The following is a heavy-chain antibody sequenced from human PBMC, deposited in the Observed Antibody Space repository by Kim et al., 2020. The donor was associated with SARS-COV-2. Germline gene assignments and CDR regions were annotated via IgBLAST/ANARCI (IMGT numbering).Heavy chain of an antibody. J-gene: IGHJ4*02. Sequence: GGSLRLSCAASGFTFSDYWMTWVRQAPGKGLEWVANIKNDGSDKYYVDSVTGRFTISRDNARDSLYLQMDSLRAEDTAVYYCATATLYLDSWGQGTLVTVSS. V-gene: IGHV3-7*01. CDR2: IKNDGSDK. CDR3: ATATLYLDS. CDR1: GFTFSDYW.